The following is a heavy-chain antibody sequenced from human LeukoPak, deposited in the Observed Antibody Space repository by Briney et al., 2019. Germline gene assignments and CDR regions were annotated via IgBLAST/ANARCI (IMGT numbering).Heavy chain of an antibody. Sequence: SETLSLTCTVSGGSISSTSYYWGWIRQPPGKGLEWVGSIYYSGDTYYNPSLKSRVTISVDTSKNQFSLKLSSVTAADTAVYYCARLDCLNGVCYWSDYWGQGILVTVSS. CDR3: ARLDCLNGVCYWSDY. CDR1: GGSISSTSYY. D-gene: IGHD2-8*01. J-gene: IGHJ4*02. CDR2: IYYSGDT. V-gene: IGHV4-39*01.